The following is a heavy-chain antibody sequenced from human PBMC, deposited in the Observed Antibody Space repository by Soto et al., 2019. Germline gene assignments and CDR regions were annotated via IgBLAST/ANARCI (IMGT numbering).Heavy chain of an antibody. CDR1: GFTFSYVW. V-gene: IGHV3-15*01. CDR3: TTEGRGIAAAVFDS. Sequence: GGSLRLSCAASGFTFSYVWMSWVRQAPGKGLEWVGRIKTKTDGGTTDYAAPVKGRFTISRDDSRNTLYLQMNSLKTDDTAFYYCTTEGRGIAAAVFDSWGQGTLVTVSS. J-gene: IGHJ4*02. CDR2: IKTKTDGGTT. D-gene: IGHD6-13*01.